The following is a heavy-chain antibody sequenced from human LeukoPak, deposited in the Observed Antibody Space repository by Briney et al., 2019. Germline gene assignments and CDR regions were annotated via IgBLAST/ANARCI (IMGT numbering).Heavy chain of an antibody. V-gene: IGHV3-72*01. CDR1: GFTLRDYH. CDR3: ARDRGGSYSAIDY. CDR2: TRSKVRKYAT. J-gene: IGHJ4*02. Sequence: PGGSLRLSCVGSGFTLRDYHMDWVRQAPGMGLEWVGRTRSKVRKYATEYAASVKGRFTISRDNAKNSLYLQMNSLRAEDTAVYYCARDRGGSYSAIDYWGQGTLVTVSS. D-gene: IGHD1-26*01.